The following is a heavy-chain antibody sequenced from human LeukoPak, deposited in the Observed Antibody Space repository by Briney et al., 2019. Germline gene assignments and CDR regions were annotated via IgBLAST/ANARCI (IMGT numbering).Heavy chain of an antibody. V-gene: IGHV3-30*04. CDR2: ISYDGSNK. CDR1: GFTFSSYA. D-gene: IGHD2-8*02. J-gene: IGHJ4*02. Sequence: GGSLRLSCAASGFTFSSYAMHWVRKAPGKGLEWVAVISYDGSNKYYADSVKGRFTISRDNSKNTLYLQMNSLRAEDTAIYYCATYRQVLLPFESWGQGTLVTVSS. CDR3: ATYRQVLLPFES.